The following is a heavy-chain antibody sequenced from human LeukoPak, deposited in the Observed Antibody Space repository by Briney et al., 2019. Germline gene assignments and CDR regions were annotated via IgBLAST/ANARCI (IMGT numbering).Heavy chain of an antibody. Sequence: GGSLRFSCAASGFTFSNYVLGWVRQAPGKGLQWVSAISGSGGSTYYADSVKGRFTISRDNSGNTLYLQMNSLRAEDTAIYYCKMGDGSPPLGQWGQGTLVTVSS. CDR2: ISGSGGST. D-gene: IGHD5-24*01. J-gene: IGHJ4*02. CDR1: GFTFSNYV. CDR3: KMGDGSPPLGQ. V-gene: IGHV3-23*01.